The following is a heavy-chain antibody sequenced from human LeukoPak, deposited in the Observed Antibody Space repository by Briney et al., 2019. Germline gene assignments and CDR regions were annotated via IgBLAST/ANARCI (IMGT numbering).Heavy chain of an antibody. V-gene: IGHV4-61*02. Sequence: PSQTLSLTCTVSGGSISSGSYYWSWIRQPAGKGLEWIGRIYTSGSTNYNPSLKSRVTISVDTSKNQFSLKLSSVTAADTAVYYCAREEDWNYALDWGQGTLVTVSS. D-gene: IGHD1-7*01. CDR1: GGSISSGSYY. CDR2: IYTSGST. CDR3: AREEDWNYALD. J-gene: IGHJ4*02.